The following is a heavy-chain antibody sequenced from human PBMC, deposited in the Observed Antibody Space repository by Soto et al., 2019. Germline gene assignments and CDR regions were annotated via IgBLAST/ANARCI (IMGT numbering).Heavy chain of an antibody. CDR1: GFTFNDYA. V-gene: IGHV3-23*01. Sequence: EVQLLESGGGLIQPGGSLRLSCAASGFTFNDYAMSWVRQAPGKGLEWVSSINAGGDTTYYAASVQGRFIISRGSSNTVYLQMSSLRADDTAVYYCARSFAFDYWGQGALVTISS. CDR2: INAGGDTT. CDR3: ARSFAFDY. J-gene: IGHJ4*02. D-gene: IGHD3-16*02.